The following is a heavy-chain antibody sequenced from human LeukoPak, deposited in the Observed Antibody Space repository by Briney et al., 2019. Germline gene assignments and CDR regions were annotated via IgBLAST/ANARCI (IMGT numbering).Heavy chain of an antibody. CDR3: ARQLDHYDNIYYFDY. J-gene: IGHJ4*02. V-gene: IGHV4-38-2*02. Sequence: SETLSLTCTVSAYSISSAYYWGWIRQPPGKGLEWIGSIYHSGSTYYNPSLKSRVTISVDTSKNLFSLRLTSVTAADTAVYYCARQLDHYDNIYYFDYWGQGTLVTVSS. CDR2: IYHSGST. D-gene: IGHD3-16*01. CDR1: AYSISSAYY.